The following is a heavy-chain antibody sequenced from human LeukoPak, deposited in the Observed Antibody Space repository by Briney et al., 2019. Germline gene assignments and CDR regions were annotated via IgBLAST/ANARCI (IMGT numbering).Heavy chain of an antibody. J-gene: IGHJ5*02. CDR3: AKETWASNFYSLFKS. Sequence: GGSLRLSCAASGFTFSSYWMSWVRQAPGKGLEWVANIKQDGSEKYYVDSVKGRFTISRDNAKNSLYLQMSSLSAEDTAVYFCAKETWASNFYSLFKSWGQGTLVTVSS. V-gene: IGHV3-7*05. CDR1: GFTFSSYW. CDR2: IKQDGSEK. D-gene: IGHD1-26*01.